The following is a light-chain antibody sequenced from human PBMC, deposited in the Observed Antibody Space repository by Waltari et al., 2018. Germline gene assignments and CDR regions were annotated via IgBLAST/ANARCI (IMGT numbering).Light chain of an antibody. Sequence: IVLTQSPGTLSLSPGERATLPCRASENVGNDYLAWYQQKPGQAPRLLIYDASRSASGIPDRFSGSGSGTDFSLTISRLEPEDFAVYYCQQYYSSPWTFGQGTKVEI. CDR1: ENVGNDY. CDR3: QQYYSSPWT. J-gene: IGKJ1*01. CDR2: DAS. V-gene: IGKV3-20*01.